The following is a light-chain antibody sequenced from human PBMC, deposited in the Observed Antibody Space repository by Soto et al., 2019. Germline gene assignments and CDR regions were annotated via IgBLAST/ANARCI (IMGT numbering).Light chain of an antibody. Sequence: DIQMTQSPSTLSASVGDRVTITCRASQSISSWLAWYQQKPGKAPKLLIYDASSLESGVPSRFSGSGSGTEFPPHIRSLQPDDVATYYCQQYNSYPWTFGQGTKVEIK. CDR1: QSISSW. CDR2: DAS. J-gene: IGKJ1*01. V-gene: IGKV1-5*01. CDR3: QQYNSYPWT.